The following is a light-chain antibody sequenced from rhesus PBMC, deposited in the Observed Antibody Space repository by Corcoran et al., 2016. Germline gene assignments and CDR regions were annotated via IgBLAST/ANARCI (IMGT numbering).Light chain of an antibody. CDR2: EAS. Sequence: DIQMTQSPSSLSTSVGDRVTITCRASQGITNDLAWYQQKPGETPKPRIYEASSLQSGIPSRFSGSGSGTDFTLTISSLQSEDFATYYCQHYYSTPYGFGQGTKVEIK. V-gene: IGKV1-25*01. CDR1: QGITND. J-gene: IGKJ2*01. CDR3: QHYYSTPYG.